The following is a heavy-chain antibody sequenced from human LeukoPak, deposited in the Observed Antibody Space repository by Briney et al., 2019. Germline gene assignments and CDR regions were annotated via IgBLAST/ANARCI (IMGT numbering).Heavy chain of an antibody. CDR1: GFTFSSYA. V-gene: IGHV3-23*01. CDR3: ARNNKAAYYDFWSGYYSEG. J-gene: IGHJ4*02. Sequence: GGSLRLSCAASGFTFSSYAMSWVRQAPGKGLEWVSAISGSGGSTYYADSVKGRFTISRDNAKNSLYLQMNSLRAEDTAVYYCARNNKAAYYDFWSGYYSEGWGQGTLVTVSS. D-gene: IGHD3-3*01. CDR2: ISGSGGST.